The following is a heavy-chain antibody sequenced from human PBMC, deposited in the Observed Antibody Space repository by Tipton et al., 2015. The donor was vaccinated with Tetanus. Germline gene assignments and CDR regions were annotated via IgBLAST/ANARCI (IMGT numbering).Heavy chain of an antibody. CDR1: GFTFSSYA. D-gene: IGHD3-16*02. CDR3: ASRGRPGVIQSGYYYYGMDV. Sequence: SLRLSCAASGFTFSSYAMSWVRQAPGKGLEWASAISGSGGSTYYADSVKGRFTISRDNSKNTLYLQMNSLRAEDTAVYYCASRGRPGVIQSGYYYYGMDVWGQGTTVTVSS. J-gene: IGHJ6*02. V-gene: IGHV3-23*01. CDR2: ISGSGGST.